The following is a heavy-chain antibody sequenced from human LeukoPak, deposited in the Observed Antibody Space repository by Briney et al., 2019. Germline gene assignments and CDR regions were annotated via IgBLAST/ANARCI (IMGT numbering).Heavy chain of an antibody. J-gene: IGHJ4*02. V-gene: IGHV3-7*01. D-gene: IGHD3-16*02. Sequence: GGSLRLSCAASGFTFSSYWMTWVRQAPGKGLEWVATINHGGGESYYVDSVKGRFTISRDNAKNSLYLQMDSLRAEDTAVYYCARSLDLLYWGRGPRVTVSS. CDR2: INHGGGES. CDR3: ARSLDLLY. CDR1: GFTFSSYW.